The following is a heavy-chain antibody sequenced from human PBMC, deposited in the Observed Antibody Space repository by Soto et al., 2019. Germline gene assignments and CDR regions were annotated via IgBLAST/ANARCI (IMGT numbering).Heavy chain of an antibody. CDR2: ISGGGETT. Sequence: EVQLLESGGGLVQPGGSLRLSCAASGFTFSSYAMWWVRQAPGKGLECVSAISGGGETTYYADSVKGRFTISRDNSKTSLYLQMHSLRAEDTAVYYCAFNSGSGSYYVDYWGQGTLVTVSS. J-gene: IGHJ4*02. CDR3: AFNSGSGSYYVDY. CDR1: GFTFSSYA. D-gene: IGHD3-10*01. V-gene: IGHV3-23*01.